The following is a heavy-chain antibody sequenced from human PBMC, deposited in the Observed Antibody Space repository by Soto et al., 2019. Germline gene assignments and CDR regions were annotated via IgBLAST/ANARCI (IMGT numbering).Heavy chain of an antibody. CDR2: IYPGDSDT. Sequence: KDPNKVAGCSCASHWIGWVSQMHRKGLEWMGIIYPGDSDTRYSPSFQGQVTISADKAIRTAYLQWSSLRASDTALYFGQRGGLAPCRGSCHFWGKGIMVT. V-gene: IGHV5-51*01. CDR1: GCSCASHW. CDR3: QRGGLAPCRGSCHF. D-gene: IGHD2-15*01. J-gene: IGHJ3*01.